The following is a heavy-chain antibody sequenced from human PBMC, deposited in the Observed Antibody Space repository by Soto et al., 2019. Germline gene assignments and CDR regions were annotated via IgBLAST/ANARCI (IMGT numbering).Heavy chain of an antibody. D-gene: IGHD7-27*01. CDR2: TIPISASA. Sequence: QVQLVQSGAEVKKPGSSVRVSCKASGGTFSSFVVIWVRQAPGQGLEWMGETIPISASANYAQNFQGRVGINSDDFTNSVYMELRNLRSDDAAVYYCAAGEKSGYYGFDVWGQGTTVIVSS. V-gene: IGHV1-69*01. CDR3: AAGEKSGYYGFDV. J-gene: IGHJ6*02. CDR1: GGTFSSFV.